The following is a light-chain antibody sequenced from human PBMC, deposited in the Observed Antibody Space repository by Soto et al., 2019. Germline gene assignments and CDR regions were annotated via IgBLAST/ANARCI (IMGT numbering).Light chain of an antibody. CDR1: SSDVGNYNL. J-gene: IGLJ3*02. CDR2: EGS. CDR3: CSYAGSSTWV. V-gene: IGLV2-23*01. Sequence: QSALTQPASVSGSPGQSITISCTGTSSDVGNYNLVSWYQQYPGKAPKLMLYEGSKRPSGDSNRFSGSKSGNTASLTISGLQAEDEADYYCCSYAGSSTWVFGGGTKLTVL.